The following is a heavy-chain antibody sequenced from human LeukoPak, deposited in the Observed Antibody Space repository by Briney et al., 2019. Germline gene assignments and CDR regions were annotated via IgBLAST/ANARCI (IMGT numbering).Heavy chain of an antibody. CDR3: AGETYYYDSSGQDAFDI. J-gene: IGHJ3*02. Sequence: PSETLSLTCTVSGGSISSYYWSWIRQPPGKGLEWIGYIYYSGSTNYNPSLKSRVTISVDTSKNQFSLKLSSVTAADTAVYYCAGETYYYDSSGQDAFDIWGQGTMVTVSS. V-gene: IGHV4-59*01. D-gene: IGHD3-22*01. CDR1: GGSISSYY. CDR2: IYYSGST.